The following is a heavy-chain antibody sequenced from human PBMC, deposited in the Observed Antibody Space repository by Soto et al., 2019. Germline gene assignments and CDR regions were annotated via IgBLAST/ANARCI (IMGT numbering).Heavy chain of an antibody. V-gene: IGHV1-2*02. D-gene: IGHD6-6*01. Sequence: QVQVVQSGAEVKKPGASVKVSCKASGYTFTGYYLHWVRQAPGQGLVRLGWINPNGGGTNYAQDFQGRITMTRDASINTAYLEVTRLRSEDTAVYYCAREGIAARIPTGWGQGTLVTVSS. CDR3: AREGIAARIPTG. CDR2: INPNGGGT. J-gene: IGHJ4*02. CDR1: GYTFTGYY.